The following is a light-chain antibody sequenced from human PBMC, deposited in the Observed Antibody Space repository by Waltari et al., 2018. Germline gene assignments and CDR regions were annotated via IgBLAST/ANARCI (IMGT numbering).Light chain of an antibody. Sequence: SSELTQDPAVSVALGQTVRITFQGDSLRIYYVSWFLQKPGQAPALVIYGKNSRPSGIPDRFSASSSGSTASLTIIGAQAEDEADYYCHSRDISGDVLIGGGTKLTVV. CDR2: GKN. V-gene: IGLV3-19*01. CDR3: HSRDISGDVL. CDR1: SLRIYY. J-gene: IGLJ2*01.